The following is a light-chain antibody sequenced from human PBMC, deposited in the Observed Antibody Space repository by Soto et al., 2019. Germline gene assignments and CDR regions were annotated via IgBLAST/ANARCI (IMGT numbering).Light chain of an antibody. CDR1: QTISFTH. Sequence: EIVLTQSPGTLSLSPGESATLSCRASQTISFTHVTWYKQKPGKAPRLLIYAASIRATGIPDRFSGSGSGTDFTLTISRLAPADFGLYYCQQYGSSPPYTCGQRTKLEIK. CDR2: AAS. J-gene: IGKJ2*01. CDR3: QQYGSSPPYT. V-gene: IGKV3-20*01.